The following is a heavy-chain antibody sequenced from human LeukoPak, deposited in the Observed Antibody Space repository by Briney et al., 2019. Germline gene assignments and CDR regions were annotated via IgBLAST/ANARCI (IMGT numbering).Heavy chain of an antibody. Sequence: GGSLRLSCAASGFTFSSYAMHWVRQAPGKGLEWVAVISYDGSNKYYADSVKGRFTISRDNSKNTLYLQMNSLRAEDTAVYYCAKDGSYSGSYYAFDIWGQGTMVTVSS. CDR3: AKDGSYSGSYYAFDI. CDR1: GFTFSSYA. J-gene: IGHJ3*02. D-gene: IGHD1-26*01. CDR2: ISYDGSNK. V-gene: IGHV3-30-3*01.